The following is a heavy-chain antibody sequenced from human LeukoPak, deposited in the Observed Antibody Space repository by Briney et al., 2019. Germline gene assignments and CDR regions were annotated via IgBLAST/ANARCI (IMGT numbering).Heavy chain of an antibody. J-gene: IGHJ5*02. Sequence: PSETLSLTCTVSGGSISSSRYYWGWIRQPPGKGLEWIGSIFYSGSTYYNPSLQSRVTISVDTSKNQFSLKLSSVTAADTAVYYCARDQMGHYGSGSYYREKRWFDPWGQGPLVTVSS. CDR2: IFYSGST. CDR3: ARDQMGHYGSGSYYREKRWFDP. D-gene: IGHD3-10*01. V-gene: IGHV4-39*07. CDR1: GGSISSSRYY.